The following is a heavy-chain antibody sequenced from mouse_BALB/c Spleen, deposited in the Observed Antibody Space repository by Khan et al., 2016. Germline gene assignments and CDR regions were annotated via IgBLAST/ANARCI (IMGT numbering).Heavy chain of an antibody. V-gene: IGHV3-1*02. Sequence: EVQLQESGPDLVKPSQSLSLTCTVTGYSITSGYSWHWIRQFPGNKLEWMTYIHYSGNTSYDPSLKSRITITRDTSKNQFFLQLISLTTEDTATYYCTRGDYYACGYWGQGTTLTVSS. CDR1: GYSITSGYS. D-gene: IGHD1-1*01. CDR2: IHYSGNT. CDR3: TRGDYYACGY. J-gene: IGHJ2*01.